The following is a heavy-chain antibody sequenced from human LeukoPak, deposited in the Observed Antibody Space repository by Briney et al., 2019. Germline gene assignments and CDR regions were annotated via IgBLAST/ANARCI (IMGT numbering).Heavy chain of an antibody. CDR3: ARDTLKGLHY. Sequence: KTSETLSLTCTVSGGSVSDYYWSWIRQPPGKGLEWIGYIYYSGSTNYKPSLKSRVTISVDTSKNQFSLKLSSVTAADTAVYYCARDTLKGLHYWGQGTLVTVSS. J-gene: IGHJ4*02. CDR2: IYYSGST. CDR1: GGSVSDYY. V-gene: IGHV4-59*02.